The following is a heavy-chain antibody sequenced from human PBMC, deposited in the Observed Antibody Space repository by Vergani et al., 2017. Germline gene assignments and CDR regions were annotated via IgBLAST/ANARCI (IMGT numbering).Heavy chain of an antibody. V-gene: IGHV3-21*01. CDR2: ISSSSSYI. J-gene: IGHJ4*02. D-gene: IGHD5-24*01. Sequence: WVLSISSSSSYIYYADSVKGRFTISRDNAKNSLYLQMNSLRAEDTAVYYCARDGRWLQLSRDAYFDYWGQGTLVTVSS. CDR3: ARDGRWLQLSRDAYFDY.